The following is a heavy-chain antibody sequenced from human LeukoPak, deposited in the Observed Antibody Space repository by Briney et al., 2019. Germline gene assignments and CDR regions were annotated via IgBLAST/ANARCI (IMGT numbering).Heavy chain of an antibody. V-gene: IGHV4-59*01. CDR3: ARRYCTTTSCYYFDY. Sequence: PSETLSLTCTVSGGSISSFYWSWIRQPPGKGLEWIGYISYSGNTNYNPSLKSRVTISLNTSKNQFSLKLSSVTAADTAVYYCARRYCTTTSCYYFDYWSQGTLVTVSS. CDR1: GGSISSFY. CDR2: ISYSGNT. J-gene: IGHJ4*02. D-gene: IGHD2-2*01.